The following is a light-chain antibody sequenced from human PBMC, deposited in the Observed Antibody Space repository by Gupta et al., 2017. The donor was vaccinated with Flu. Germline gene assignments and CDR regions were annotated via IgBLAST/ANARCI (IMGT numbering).Light chain of an antibody. Sequence: QSVLTQPPSASGTPGQRVTISCSGSSSNIGSNSVNWYQQLPRTAPRLLIYSNNRRPSGVPDRFSGSKSGTSASLAISGLQSEDEADYYCAALDDSLNGPVFGGGTEVTVL. CDR2: SNN. J-gene: IGLJ2*01. V-gene: IGLV1-44*01. CDR1: SSNIGSNS. CDR3: AALDDSLNGPV.